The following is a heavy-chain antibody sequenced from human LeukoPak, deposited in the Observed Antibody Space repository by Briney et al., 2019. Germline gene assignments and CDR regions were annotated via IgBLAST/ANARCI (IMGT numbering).Heavy chain of an antibody. CDR2: ISGDGGST. V-gene: IGHV3-43*02. J-gene: IGHJ4*02. CDR3: AKDIGDIVVVVAGPFDY. D-gene: IGHD2-15*01. Sequence: GGSLRLSCAASGFTFDDYAMHWVRQAPGKGLEWVSLISGDGGSTYYADSVKGRFTISRDNSKNSLYLQMNSLRTEDTALYYCAKDIGDIVVVVAGPFDYWGQGTLVTVSS. CDR1: GFTFDDYA.